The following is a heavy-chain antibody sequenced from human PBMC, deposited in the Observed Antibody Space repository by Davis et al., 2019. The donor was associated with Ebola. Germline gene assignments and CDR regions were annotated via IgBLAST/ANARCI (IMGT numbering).Heavy chain of an antibody. D-gene: IGHD6-19*01. CDR1: GGSFSGYY. J-gene: IGHJ6*04. CDR3: ARRWLEYYYYYGMDV. CDR2: INHSGST. Sequence: GSLRLSCAVYGGSFSGYYWSWIRQPPGKGLEWIGEINHSGSTNYNPSLKSRVTISVDTSKNQFSLKLSSVTAADTAVYYCARRWLEYYYYYGMDVWGKGTTVTVSS. V-gene: IGHV4-34*01.